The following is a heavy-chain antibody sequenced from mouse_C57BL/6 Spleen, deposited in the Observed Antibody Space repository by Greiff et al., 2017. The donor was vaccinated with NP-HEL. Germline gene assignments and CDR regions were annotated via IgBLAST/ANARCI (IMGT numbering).Heavy chain of an antibody. V-gene: IGHV1-66*01. CDR1: GYSFTSYY. CDR3: ASPYYYGSSYQNFDY. D-gene: IGHD1-1*01. J-gene: IGHJ2*01. Sequence: VQLQQSGPELVKPGASVKISCKASGYSFTSYYIHWVKQRPGQGLEWIGWIYPGRGNTKYNEKFKGKATLTADTSSSTAYMQLSSLTSEDSAVYYCASPYYYGSSYQNFDYWGQGTTLTVSS. CDR2: IYPGRGNT.